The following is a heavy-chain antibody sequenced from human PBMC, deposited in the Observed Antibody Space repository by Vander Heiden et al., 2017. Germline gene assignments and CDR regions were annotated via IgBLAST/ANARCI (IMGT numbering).Heavy chain of an antibody. Sequence: VHPEESAPGLVTPSHPLSLPRTVSGGPLRWCVHEWSWIRQHPGKGLEWIGYIDYSANTYYNPSLKSRVTITVDTSKSQFSLKLSAVTAADTAGYYCARARRGGYGDYVSAHFDYWGQGTLVTVSS. J-gene: IGHJ4*02. D-gene: IGHD4-17*01. V-gene: IGHV4-31*03. CDR1: GGPLRWCVHE. CDR3: ARARRGGYGDYVSAHFDY. CDR2: IDYSANT.